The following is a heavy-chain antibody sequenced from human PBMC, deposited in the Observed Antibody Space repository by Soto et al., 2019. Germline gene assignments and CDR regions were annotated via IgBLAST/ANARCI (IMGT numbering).Heavy chain of an antibody. J-gene: IGHJ4*02. CDR1: GFTFSDYY. CDR3: ARVGGSGSYYNPVDY. CDR2: ISSNSSYT. Sequence: PGGSLRLSCAASGFTFSDYYMSWIRQAPGKGLEWVSYISSNSSYTNYADSVKGRFTISRDNAKNSLYLQMNSMRAEDTAVYYCARVGGSGSYYNPVDYWGQGTLVTVSS. D-gene: IGHD3-10*01. V-gene: IGHV3-11*05.